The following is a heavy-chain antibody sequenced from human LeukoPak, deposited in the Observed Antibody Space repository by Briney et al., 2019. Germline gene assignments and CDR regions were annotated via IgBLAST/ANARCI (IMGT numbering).Heavy chain of an antibody. CDR1: GFTFSSYE. CDR3: ARAGGARSSGPDY. J-gene: IGHJ4*02. D-gene: IGHD6-19*01. Sequence: GGSLRLSCAASGFTFSSYEMNWVRQAPGKGLEWVSYISSSGSTIYYADSVKGRFTISRDNAKNSLYLQMNSLRAEDAAVYYCARAGGARSSGPDYWGQGTLVTVSS. V-gene: IGHV3-48*03. CDR2: ISSSGSTI.